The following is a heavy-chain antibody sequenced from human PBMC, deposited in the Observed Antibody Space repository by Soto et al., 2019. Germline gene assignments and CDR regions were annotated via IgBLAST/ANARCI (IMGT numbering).Heavy chain of an antibody. CDR1: GFTFTSYG. Sequence: GGSLRLSCAASGFTFTSYGMHWVRQAPGKGLEWVALIWYDGSSKYYADSVKGRFTISRDNFKNTLYLQMNSLRAEDTAVYYCANRLGNYFLSGLPFDLWGQGTMVTVSS. CDR2: IWYDGSSK. CDR3: ANRLGNYFLSGLPFDL. V-gene: IGHV3-33*06. D-gene: IGHD1-26*01. J-gene: IGHJ3*01.